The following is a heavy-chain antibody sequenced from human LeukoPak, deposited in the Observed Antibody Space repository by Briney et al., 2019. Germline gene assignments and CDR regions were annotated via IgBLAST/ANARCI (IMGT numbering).Heavy chain of an antibody. V-gene: IGHV1-2*02. CDR1: GYTFTGYY. Sequence: ASVKVSCKASGYTFTGYYIFWVRQAPGHGLEWMGWINPNSGGTNYAQKFQGRVTMTRDTSISTAYMEVSRLRSDDTAVFYCTRGHHYFVSGSYYNFWGQGTLVTVSS. J-gene: IGHJ4*02. CDR2: INPNSGGT. CDR3: TRGHHYFVSGSYYNF. D-gene: IGHD3-10*01.